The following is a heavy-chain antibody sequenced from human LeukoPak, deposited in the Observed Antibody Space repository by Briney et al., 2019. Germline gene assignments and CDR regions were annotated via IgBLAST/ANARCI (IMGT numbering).Heavy chain of an antibody. Sequence: GGSLRLSCAASGFTVNIHYMSWLRQAPGKGLEWVAIIYSGGTTSYADSVKGRFTISRDNSKNTLYLQMNSLRAADTAVYYCARDKGTSYLSSFDYWGQGTLVTVSS. D-gene: IGHD6-6*01. CDR3: ARDKGTSYLSSFDY. V-gene: IGHV3-53*05. CDR2: IYSGGTT. J-gene: IGHJ4*02. CDR1: GFTVNIHY.